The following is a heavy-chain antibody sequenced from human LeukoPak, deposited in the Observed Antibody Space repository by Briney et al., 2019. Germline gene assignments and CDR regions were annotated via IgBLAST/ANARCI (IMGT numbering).Heavy chain of an antibody. V-gene: IGHV3-15*01. D-gene: IGHD3-10*01. Sequence: PGGSLRLSCAASGFTFSNAWMSWVRQAPGKGLEWVGRIKSKTDGGTTDYAAPVKGRFTISRDDSKNTLYLQMNSLKTEDTAVYYCTTINKLFTMVRGGLVDYWGQGTLVTVSS. J-gene: IGHJ4*02. CDR2: IKSKTDGGTT. CDR3: TTINKLFTMVRGGLVDY. CDR1: GFTFSNAW.